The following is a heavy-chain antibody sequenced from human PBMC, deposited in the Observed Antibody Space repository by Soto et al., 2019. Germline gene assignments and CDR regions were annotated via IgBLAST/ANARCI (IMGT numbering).Heavy chain of an antibody. CDR3: ARDGDCSSTSCYPYGYFDR. V-gene: IGHV1-18*01. CDR2: ISAYNGNT. J-gene: IGHJ2*01. CDR1: GYTFTSYG. D-gene: IGHD2-2*03. Sequence: QVQLVQSGAEVKKPGASVKVSCKASGYTFTSYGISWVRQAPGQVLEWMGWISAYNGNTNYAQKLQGRVTMTTDTSTSTAYMELRSLRSDDTAVYYCARDGDCSSTSCYPYGYFDRWGRGTLVTVSS.